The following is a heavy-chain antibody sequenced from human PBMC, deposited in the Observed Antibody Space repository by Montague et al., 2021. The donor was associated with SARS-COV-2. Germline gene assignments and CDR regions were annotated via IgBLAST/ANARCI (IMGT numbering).Heavy chain of an antibody. V-gene: IGHV3-48*03. CDR2: IRSSGSTI. D-gene: IGHD3-10*01. CDR1: GFTFSNYE. CDR3: ARDTPYYYGSGSYYEPRRVFDY. Sequence: SLRLSCAASGFTFSNYEMSWVRQAPGKGLEWLSYIRSSGSTIYYADSVKGRFTISRDNAKNSLYLQMNSLRAEDTAIYYCARDTPYYYGSGSYYEPRRVFDYWGQGTLVIVSS. J-gene: IGHJ4*02.